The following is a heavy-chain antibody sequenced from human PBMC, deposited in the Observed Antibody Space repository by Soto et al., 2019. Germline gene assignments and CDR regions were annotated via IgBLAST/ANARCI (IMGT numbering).Heavy chain of an antibody. CDR1: GFTFSSYG. J-gene: IGHJ4*02. CDR2: IWYDGSNK. D-gene: IGHD3-9*01. CDR3: ARESLTISRIYFDY. Sequence: LRLSCAASGFTFSSYGMHWVRQAPGKGLEWVAVIWYDGSNKYYADSVKGRFTISRDNSKNTLYLQMNSLRAEDTAVYYCARESLTISRIYFDYWGQGTLVTVSS. V-gene: IGHV3-33*01.